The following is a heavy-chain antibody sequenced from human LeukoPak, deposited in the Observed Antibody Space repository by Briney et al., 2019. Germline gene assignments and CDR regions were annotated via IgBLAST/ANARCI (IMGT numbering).Heavy chain of an antibody. Sequence: SETLSLTCTVSGGSISSRNYYWGWICQPPGKGLEWIGSIYYSGTTYYNPSLKSRVSINVDTSKNQFSLYLSSVTAADTAVYYCASSGSYRSFPNWGQGTLVTVSS. CDR1: GGSISSRNYY. CDR2: IYYSGTT. V-gene: IGHV4-39*01. D-gene: IGHD1-26*01. J-gene: IGHJ4*02. CDR3: ASSGSYRSFPN.